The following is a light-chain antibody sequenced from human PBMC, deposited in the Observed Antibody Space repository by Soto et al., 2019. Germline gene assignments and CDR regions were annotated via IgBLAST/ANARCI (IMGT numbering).Light chain of an antibody. Sequence: EIVLTQSPGTLSLSPGERATLSCRASQSVSSSYLAWYQQKPGQAPRLIIYGATSRATSNPDRFSGSGSGIVSTLTHSRLGAEDIAVYYSHSYSSTPPGWTFGRWTKVEI. CDR3: HSYSSTPPGWT. J-gene: IGKJ1*01. CDR2: GAT. CDR1: QSVSSSY. V-gene: IGKV3-20*01.